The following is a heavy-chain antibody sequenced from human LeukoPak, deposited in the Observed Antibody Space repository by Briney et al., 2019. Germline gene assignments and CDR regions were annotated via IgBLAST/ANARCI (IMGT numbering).Heavy chain of an antibody. CDR2: IYYSGST. CDR1: GGSISSYY. V-gene: IGHV4-59*01. D-gene: IGHD2-15*01. Sequence: SETLSLTCTVSGGSISSYYWSWIRQPPGKGLEWIGYIYYSGSTNYNPSLKSRVTISVDTSKNQFSLKLSSVTAADTAVYYCAMCSGGSCYEGYFDYWGQGTLVTVSS. J-gene: IGHJ4*02. CDR3: AMCSGGSCYEGYFDY.